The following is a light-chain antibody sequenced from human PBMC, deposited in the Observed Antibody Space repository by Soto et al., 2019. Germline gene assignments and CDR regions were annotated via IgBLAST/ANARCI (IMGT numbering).Light chain of an antibody. CDR1: QSLVHTDGNTY. V-gene: IGKV2-24*01. CDR3: MPTTRLPHS. CDR2: KIS. J-gene: IGKJ4*01. Sequence: EIVMTQTPLSSPVTLGQPASISCRSSQSLVHTDGNTYLNWLQQRPGQPRRLLNYKISDRFSGDPDRFSGSGARTDFTPKISRVEAEDVGVYYCMPTTRLPHSVGGGTKVEIK.